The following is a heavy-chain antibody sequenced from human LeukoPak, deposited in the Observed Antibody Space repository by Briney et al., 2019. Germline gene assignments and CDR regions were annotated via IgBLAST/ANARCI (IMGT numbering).Heavy chain of an antibody. D-gene: IGHD5-18*01. CDR2: INPNSGGT. CDR1: GYTFTGYY. Sequence: ASVKVSCKASGYTFTGYYMHWVRQAPGQGLEWMGWINPNSGGTNYAQKFQGRVAMTRDTSISTAYMELSRLRSDDTAVYYCARGDSYGPPFDYWGQGTLVTVSS. V-gene: IGHV1-2*02. J-gene: IGHJ4*02. CDR3: ARGDSYGPPFDY.